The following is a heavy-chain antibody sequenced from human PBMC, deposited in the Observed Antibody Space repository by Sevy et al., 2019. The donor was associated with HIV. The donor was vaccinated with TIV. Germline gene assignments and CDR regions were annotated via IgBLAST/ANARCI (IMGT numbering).Heavy chain of an antibody. CDR3: AKRVEYTSSSAYFDL. V-gene: IGHV3-23*01. CDR2: ISDSGGET. D-gene: IGHD6-6*01. Sequence: GGSLRLSCVVSGFTFRTYGMSWVRQAPGKGLEWVSSISDSGGETYYADSVKGQFTISRDNSKGTLYLQMNSLRAEDTAIYYCAKRVEYTSSSAYFDLWGRGTLVTVSS. J-gene: IGHJ2*01. CDR1: GFTFRTYG.